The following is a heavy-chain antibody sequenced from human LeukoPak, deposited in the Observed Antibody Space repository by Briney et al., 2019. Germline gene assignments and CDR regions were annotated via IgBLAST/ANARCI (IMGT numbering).Heavy chain of an antibody. V-gene: IGHV4-61*02. J-gene: IGHJ4*02. CDR1: GGSISSGSYY. Sequence: PSQTLSLTCTVSGGSISSGSYYWSWIRQPAGKGLEWIGRIYTSGSTNYNPSLKSRVTISVDTSKNQFSLKLSSVTAADTAVYYCARDPHRGYYSTPYFDYWGQGTPVTVSS. D-gene: IGHD3-22*01. CDR3: ARDPHRGYYSTPYFDY. CDR2: IYTSGST.